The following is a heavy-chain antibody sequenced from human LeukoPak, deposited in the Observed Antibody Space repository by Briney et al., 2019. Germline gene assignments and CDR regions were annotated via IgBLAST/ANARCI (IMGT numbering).Heavy chain of an antibody. J-gene: IGHJ3*02. V-gene: IGHV3-23*01. D-gene: IGHD7-27*01. Sequence: GGSLRLSCAASGFTFSRYAMSWVRQAPGKGLEWVSAITESGGSTYYAGSVKGRFTISRDNSRDTLYLQMNSLRAEDTAVYYCATDLPGVHDASDIWGQGTMVTVSS. CDR2: ITESGGST. CDR1: GFTFSRYA. CDR3: ATDLPGVHDASDI.